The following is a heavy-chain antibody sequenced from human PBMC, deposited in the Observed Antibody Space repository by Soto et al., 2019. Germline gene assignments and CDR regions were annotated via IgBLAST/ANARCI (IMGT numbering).Heavy chain of an antibody. D-gene: IGHD3-3*01. V-gene: IGHV6-1*01. Sequence: SQTLSLTCAISGDSVSSNSAAWNWIRQSPSRGLEWLGRTYYRSKWYNDYAVSVKSRITINPDTSKNQFYLQLNSVTPEDTAVYYCARESGLSRDGYTNFDYWGQGTLVTVSS. CDR3: ARESGLSRDGYTNFDY. J-gene: IGHJ4*02. CDR1: GDSVSSNSAA. CDR2: TYYRSKWYN.